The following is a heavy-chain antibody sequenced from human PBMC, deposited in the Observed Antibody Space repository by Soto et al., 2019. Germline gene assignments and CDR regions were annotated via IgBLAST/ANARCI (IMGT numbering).Heavy chain of an antibody. D-gene: IGHD2-15*01. J-gene: IGHJ5*02. CDR1: GGTFSSYA. CDR3: ARARYSAYDWFDP. CDR2: IIPIFGTA. Sequence: SVKVSCKASGGTFSSYAISWVRQAPGQGLEWMGGIIPIFGTANYAQKFQGRVTITADESTSTAYMELSSLRSEDTAVYYCARARYSAYDWFDPWGQGTLVTVSS. V-gene: IGHV1-69*13.